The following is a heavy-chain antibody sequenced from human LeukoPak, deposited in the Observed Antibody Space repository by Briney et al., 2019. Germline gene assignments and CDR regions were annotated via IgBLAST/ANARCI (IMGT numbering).Heavy chain of an antibody. CDR2: IYYSGST. J-gene: IGHJ4*02. D-gene: IGHD3-3*01. Sequence: SETLSLTCTVSGGSISSSSYYWGWIRQPPGKGLEWIGSIYYSGSTYYNPSLKSRVTISVDTSKNQSSLKLSSVTAADTAVYYCAREPIYDFWSGYSDYWGQGTLVTVSS. V-gene: IGHV4-39*07. CDR1: GGSISSSSYY. CDR3: AREPIYDFWSGYSDY.